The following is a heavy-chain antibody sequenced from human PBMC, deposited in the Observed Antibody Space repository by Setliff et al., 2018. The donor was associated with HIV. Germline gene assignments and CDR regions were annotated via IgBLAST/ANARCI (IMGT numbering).Heavy chain of an antibody. CDR2: INHSGST. CDR3: ARTRSDFWSGYSPYYYYYMDV. CDR1: GGSFSGYY. V-gene: IGHV4-34*01. J-gene: IGHJ6*03. D-gene: IGHD3-3*01. Sequence: SETLSLTCVVYGGSFSGYYWSWIRQPPGKGLEWIGEINHSGSTNYNPSLKSRVTISVDTSKNQFSLKLSSVTAADTAVYYCARTRSDFWSGYSPYYYYYMDVWGKGTTVTVSS.